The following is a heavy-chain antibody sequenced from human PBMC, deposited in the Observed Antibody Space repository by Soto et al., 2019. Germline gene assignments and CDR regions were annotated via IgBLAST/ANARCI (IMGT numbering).Heavy chain of an antibody. D-gene: IGHD3-10*01. CDR2: IYYSGST. V-gene: IGHV4-59*08. Sequence: SETLSLTCTVSGGSISSYYWSWIRQPPGKGLEWIGYIYYSGSTNYNPSLKSRVTISVDTSKNQFSLKLGSVTAADTAVYYCARQAYGSGSYSHFDYWGQGTLVTVSS. CDR1: GGSISSYY. J-gene: IGHJ4*02. CDR3: ARQAYGSGSYSHFDY.